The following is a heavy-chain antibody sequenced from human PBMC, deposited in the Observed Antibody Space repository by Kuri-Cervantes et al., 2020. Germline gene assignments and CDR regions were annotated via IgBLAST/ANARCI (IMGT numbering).Heavy chain of an antibody. J-gene: IGHJ2*01. CDR1: GFTFSSYA. Sequence: GESLKISCAASGFTFSSYAMHWVLQAPGKGLEWVAVISYDGSNKYYADSVKGRFTISRDNSKNTLYLQMNSLRADDTAVYYCAKVVFGTWPTSPYWYFDLWGRGSLVTVSS. CDR2: ISYDGSNK. D-gene: IGHD3-10*01. CDR3: AKVVFGTWPTSPYWYFDL. V-gene: IGHV3-30-3*01.